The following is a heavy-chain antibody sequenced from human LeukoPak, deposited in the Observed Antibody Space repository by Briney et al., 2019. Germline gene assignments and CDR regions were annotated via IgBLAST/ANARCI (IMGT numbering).Heavy chain of an antibody. V-gene: IGHV4-30-2*01. CDR3: ARGGFAYPLDY. Sequence: SQTLSLTCAVSGGSTSSGGYSWSWIRQPPGKGLEWIGYIYHSGSTYYNPSLKSRVTISVDRSKNQFSLKLSSVTAADTAVYYCARGGFAYPLDYWGQGTLVTVSS. D-gene: IGHD3-3*01. CDR2: IYHSGST. J-gene: IGHJ4*02. CDR1: GGSTSSGGYS.